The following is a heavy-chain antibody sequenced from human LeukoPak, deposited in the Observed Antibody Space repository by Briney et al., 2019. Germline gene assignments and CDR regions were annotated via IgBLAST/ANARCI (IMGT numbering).Heavy chain of an antibody. J-gene: IGHJ5*02. V-gene: IGHV1-2*02. CDR2: INPNSGGT. CDR3: ARENIVGETDWFDP. D-gene: IGHD1-26*01. CDR1: RDTFTRCA. Sequence: ASVKVSRKASRDTFTRCAFSWVRQAPGQGLEWMGGINPNSGGTNYARKFQGRVTMTRDTSISTAYMELSRLRSDDTAVYYCARENIVGETDWFDPWGQGTLVTVSS.